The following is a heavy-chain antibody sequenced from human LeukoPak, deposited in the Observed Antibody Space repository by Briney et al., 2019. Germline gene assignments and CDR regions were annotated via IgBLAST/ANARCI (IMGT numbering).Heavy chain of an antibody. CDR1: GGSISSGGYY. CDR2: IYYSGST. Sequence: SETLSLTCTVSGGSISSGGYYWSWIRQHPGKGLEWIGYIYYSGSTYYNPSLKSRVTISVDTSKNQFSLKLSSVTAADTAVYYCARDIAVALNWFDPWGQGTLVTVSS. D-gene: IGHD6-19*01. CDR3: ARDIAVALNWFDP. V-gene: IGHV4-31*03. J-gene: IGHJ5*02.